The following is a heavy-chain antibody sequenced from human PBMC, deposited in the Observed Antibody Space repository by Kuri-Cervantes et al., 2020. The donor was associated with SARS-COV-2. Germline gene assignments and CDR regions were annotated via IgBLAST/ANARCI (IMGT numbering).Heavy chain of an antibody. D-gene: IGHD4-23*01. CDR3: ARSTVGFDS. J-gene: IGHJ4*02. CDR1: GFTFSSYW. Sequence: GGSLRLSCAASGFTFSSYWMSWVRQAPGKGLEWVSSIYSSGSTYYADSVKGRFTSSRENYKNTVYLQLNSLRVEDTAVYYCARSTVGFDSWGQGTLVTVAS. V-gene: IGHV3-53*01. CDR2: IYSSGST.